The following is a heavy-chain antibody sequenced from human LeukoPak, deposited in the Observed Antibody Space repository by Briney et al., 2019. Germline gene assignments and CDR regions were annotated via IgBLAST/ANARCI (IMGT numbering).Heavy chain of an antibody. Sequence: QTGGSLRLSCATSGFTFSGYWMTWVRQAPGKGLEWVANIKQDGSEKHYVDPVKGRFTISRDNARNSLYLQMNSLRAEDTAVYYCARGTDSSGSNSNYYFEYWGRGTLVTVSS. D-gene: IGHD3-22*01. CDR2: IKQDGSEK. CDR3: ARGTDSSGSNSNYYFEY. CDR1: GFTFSGYW. V-gene: IGHV3-7*04. J-gene: IGHJ4*02.